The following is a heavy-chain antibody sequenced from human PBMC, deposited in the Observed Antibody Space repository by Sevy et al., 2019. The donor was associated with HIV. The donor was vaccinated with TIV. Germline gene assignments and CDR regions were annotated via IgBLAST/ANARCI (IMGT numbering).Heavy chain of an antibody. CDR2: VSVRSGST. D-gene: IGHD2-2*01. CDR3: AKDQGQLLQYYFDY. V-gene: IGHV3-23*01. CDR1: GFTFSSYA. Sequence: GGSLRLSCAASGFTFSSYAMSWVRQAPGKGLEWVSGVSVRSGSTYYADSVKGRFTISRDNSKNTLYLDMNSLRAEDTAIYYCAKDQGQLLQYYFDYWGQGTLVTVSS. J-gene: IGHJ4*02.